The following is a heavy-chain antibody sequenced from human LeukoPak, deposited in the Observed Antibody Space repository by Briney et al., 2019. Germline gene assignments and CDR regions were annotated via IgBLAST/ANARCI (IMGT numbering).Heavy chain of an antibody. J-gene: IGHJ4*02. CDR1: GGSISSYY. Sequence: ASETLSLTCTVSGGSISSYYWSWIRQPAGEGLEWIWRIYTSGSTNYNPSLKSRVTISVDKSKNQFSLKLSSVTAADTAVYYCARSRGVEGTGFDYWGQGTLVTVSS. CDR2: IYTSGST. D-gene: IGHD1-26*01. V-gene: IGHV4-4*07. CDR3: ARSRGVEGTGFDY.